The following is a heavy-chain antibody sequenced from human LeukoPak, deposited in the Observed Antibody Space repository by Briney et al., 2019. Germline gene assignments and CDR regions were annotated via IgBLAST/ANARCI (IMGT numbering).Heavy chain of an antibody. CDR2: IIPIFGTA. J-gene: IGHJ6*03. V-gene: IGHV1-69*01. Sequence: SVKVSCKASGGTFSSYAISWVRHAPGQGLEWMGGIIPIFGTANYAQKFQGRVTITADESTSTAYMELSSLRSEDTAVYYCARGSPVTYYYYYMDVWGKGTTVTVSS. CDR1: GGTFSSYA. CDR3: ARGSPVTYYYYYMDV.